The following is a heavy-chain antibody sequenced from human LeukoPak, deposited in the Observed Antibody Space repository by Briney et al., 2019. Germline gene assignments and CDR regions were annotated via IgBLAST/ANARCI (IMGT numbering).Heavy chain of an antibody. CDR1: GFTFSSYW. D-gene: IGHD5-18*01. J-gene: IGHJ4*02. Sequence: GGSLRLSRAASGFTFSSYWLTWIRQAPGQGLEWVANIKQDGSEKYYVDSLKGRFTISRDNAKNSLYLQMNSLRAEDTAVYYCARDTGGGYSCYDCWGQATLVTVSS. V-gene: IGHV3-7*01. CDR2: IKQDGSEK. CDR3: ARDTGGGYSCYDC.